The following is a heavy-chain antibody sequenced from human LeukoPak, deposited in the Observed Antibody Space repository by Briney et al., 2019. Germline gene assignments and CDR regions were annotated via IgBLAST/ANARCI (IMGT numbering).Heavy chain of an antibody. CDR1: GFTFSGYS. D-gene: IGHD2-21*02. CDR3: AREVTGDFFDY. Sequence: GGSLRLSCAASGFTFSGYSMNWVRQAPGKGLEWVSSISSSSSYIYYADSVKGRFTISRDNAKNSLYLQMNSLRAEDTAVYYCAREVTGDFFDYWGQGTLVTVSS. V-gene: IGHV3-21*01. CDR2: ISSSSSYI. J-gene: IGHJ4*02.